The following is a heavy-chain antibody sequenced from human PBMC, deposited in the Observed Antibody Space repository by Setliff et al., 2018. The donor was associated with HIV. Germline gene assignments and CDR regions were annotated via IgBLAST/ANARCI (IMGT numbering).Heavy chain of an antibody. CDR3: ARVGDSRSSYGMDV. Sequence: SETLSLTCTVSGDSISNGLFWGWIRQPPGKGLEWIGTIYNRGRTSYSPSLKSRVTIPVDTSKNQFSLILTSVTAADTAVYYCARVGDSRSSYGMDVWGQGTTVTVSS. V-gene: IGHV4-38-2*02. CDR2: IYNRGRT. CDR1: GDSISNGLF. D-gene: IGHD6-6*01. J-gene: IGHJ6*02.